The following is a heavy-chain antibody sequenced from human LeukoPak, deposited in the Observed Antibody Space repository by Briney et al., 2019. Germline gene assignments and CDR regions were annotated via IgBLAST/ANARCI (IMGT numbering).Heavy chain of an antibody. CDR3: AKVGRTREFY. Sequence: GGSPRLSCAASGFTFSSYAISWVRQAPGKGLEWVSAIGGSGGSTYYADSVKGRFTISRDNSKNTLYLQMNSLRAEDTAVYYCAKVGRTREFYWGQGTLVTVSS. CDR1: GFTFSSYA. CDR2: IGGSGGST. J-gene: IGHJ4*02. D-gene: IGHD3-10*01. V-gene: IGHV3-23*01.